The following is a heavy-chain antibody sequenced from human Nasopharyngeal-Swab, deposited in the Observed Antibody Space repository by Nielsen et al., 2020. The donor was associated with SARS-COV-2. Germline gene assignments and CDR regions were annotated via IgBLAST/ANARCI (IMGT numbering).Heavy chain of an antibody. D-gene: IGHD3-22*01. CDR3: ASGPYSNGYYYRIDY. J-gene: IGHJ4*02. V-gene: IGHV4-59*01. CDR1: GDSSSTYY. Sequence: SETLSLTCVVSGDSSSTYYWSWIRQPPGKRLEWIGHIFHSGDTNYNPSLKSRVTLSRDTSKKQFSLELTSVTAADTAVYFCASGPYSNGYYYRIDYWGQGTLVTVSS. CDR2: IFHSGDT.